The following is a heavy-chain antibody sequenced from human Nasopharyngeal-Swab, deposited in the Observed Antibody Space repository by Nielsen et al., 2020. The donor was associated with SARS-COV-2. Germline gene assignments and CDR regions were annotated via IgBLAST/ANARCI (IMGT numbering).Heavy chain of an antibody. CDR2: INPSGGST. Sequence: WVRQAPGQGLEWMGIINPSGGSTSYAQKFQGRVTMTRDTSTSTVYMELSSLRSDDTAVYYCARAAATAISEFDYWGQGTLVTVSS. CDR3: ARAAATAISEFDY. J-gene: IGHJ4*02. V-gene: IGHV1-46*01. D-gene: IGHD2-21*02.